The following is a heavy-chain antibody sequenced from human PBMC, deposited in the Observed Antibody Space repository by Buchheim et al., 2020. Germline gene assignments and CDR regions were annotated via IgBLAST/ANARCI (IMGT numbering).Heavy chain of an antibody. CDR3: AKDLSVAGYYYYGMDV. V-gene: IGHV3-30*18. D-gene: IGHD6-19*01. Sequence: QVQLVESGGGVVQPGRSLRLSCAASGFTFSSYGMHWVRQAPGKGLEWVAVISYDGSNKYYADSVKGRFTISRDNSKNTLYLQMNSLRAEDTAVYYCAKDLSVAGYYYYGMDVWGRGTT. J-gene: IGHJ6*02. CDR2: ISYDGSNK. CDR1: GFTFSSYG.